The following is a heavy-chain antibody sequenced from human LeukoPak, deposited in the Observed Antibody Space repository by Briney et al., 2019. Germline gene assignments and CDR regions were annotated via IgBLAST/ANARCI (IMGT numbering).Heavy chain of an antibody. J-gene: IGHJ4*02. CDR2: IWYDGSNK. Sequence: GGSLRLSCAASGFTFSSYGMHWVRQAPGKGLEWVAVIWYDGSNKYYADSVKGRFTISRDNSKNTLYLQMNSLRAEDTAVYYCARDSTIYCAGDCSVDYWGQGTLVTVSS. CDR1: GFTFSSYG. V-gene: IGHV3-33*01. CDR3: ARDSTIYCAGDCSVDY. D-gene: IGHD2-21*02.